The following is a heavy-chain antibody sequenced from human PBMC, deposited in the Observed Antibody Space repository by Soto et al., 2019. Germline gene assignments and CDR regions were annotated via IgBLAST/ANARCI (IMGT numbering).Heavy chain of an antibody. CDR3: ARPVNYYYYYMDV. CDR1: GGSISRSTSY. V-gene: IGHV4-39*01. Sequence: PRSVNCTVSGGSISRSTSYWSRIRQPPGKGLEWIGSINYSGSTYYSPSLKSRVTISADTSKNQFSLKLSSVTAADTAVYYYARPVNYYYYYMDVWGKGTMVTVSS. J-gene: IGHJ6*03. CDR2: INYSGST.